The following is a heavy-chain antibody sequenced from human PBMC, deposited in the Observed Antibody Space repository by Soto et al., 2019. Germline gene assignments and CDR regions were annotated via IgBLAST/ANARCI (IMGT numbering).Heavy chain of an antibody. J-gene: IGHJ5*02. V-gene: IGHV1-69*12. CDR3: ARDIANGGLRGWLDP. D-gene: IGHD2-15*01. Sequence: QVQLVQSGAEVKKPGSSVKVSCKASGGSYAISWVRQAPGQGLEWMGGIIPFATTPHYAQKFQGRVTITADGATGTAYMELSRLRYEDTAVYYCARDIANGGLRGWLDPWGQGTLVTVSA. CDR2: IIPFATTP. CDR1: GGSYA.